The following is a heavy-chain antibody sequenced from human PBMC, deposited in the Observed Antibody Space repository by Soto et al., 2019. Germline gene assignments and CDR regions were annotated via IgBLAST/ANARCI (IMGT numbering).Heavy chain of an antibody. Sequence: QVQLVESGGGVVQPGRSLRLSCAASGFTFSSYGMHWVRQAPGKGLEWVAVISYDGSNKYYADSVKGRFTISRDNSKNTLYLQMNSLRAEDTAVYYCAKDRVLWFGEYDAFDIWGQGTMVTVSS. CDR3: AKDRVLWFGEYDAFDI. D-gene: IGHD3-10*01. CDR2: ISYDGSNK. CDR1: GFTFSSYG. J-gene: IGHJ3*02. V-gene: IGHV3-30*18.